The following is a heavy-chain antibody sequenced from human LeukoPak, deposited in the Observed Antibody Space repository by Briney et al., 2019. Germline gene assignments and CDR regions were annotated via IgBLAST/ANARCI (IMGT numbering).Heavy chain of an antibody. CDR2: INDVGSHI. D-gene: IGHD5/OR15-5a*01. CDR3: ARDATYYLRYGYFDC. Sequence: NAGGSLRLSCAASGFTFNNYGMNWVRQAPGKGLEWVSSINDVGSHIYYADSVRGRFTISRDNAKTSVYLQMNNLRPEDTAVYYCARDATYYLRYGYFDCWGHGTLVTVSS. V-gene: IGHV3-21*01. J-gene: IGHJ4*01. CDR1: GFTFNNYG.